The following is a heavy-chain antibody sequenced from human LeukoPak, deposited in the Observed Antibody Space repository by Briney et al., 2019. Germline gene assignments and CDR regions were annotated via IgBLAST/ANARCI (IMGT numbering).Heavy chain of an antibody. D-gene: IGHD6-13*01. V-gene: IGHV3-23*01. CDR3: AKEGSSSWYSGVDY. Sequence: PGGSLRLSCAASGFTFSSYAMSWVRQAPGKGLEWVSSISGSGGSTYYADSVKGRFTISRDNSKNTLYLQMNSLRAEDTAVYYCAKEGSSSWYSGVDYWGQGTLVTVSS. CDR1: GFTFSSYA. J-gene: IGHJ4*02. CDR2: ISGSGGST.